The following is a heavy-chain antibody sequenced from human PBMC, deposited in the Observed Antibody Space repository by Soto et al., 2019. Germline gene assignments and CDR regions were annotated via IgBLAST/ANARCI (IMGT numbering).Heavy chain of an antibody. D-gene: IGHD6-13*01. CDR1: GYTFVNFD. V-gene: IGHV1-8*01. J-gene: IGHJ5*02. CDR2: MNPGSGQT. CDR3: ARMSSAGTLNWFDP. Sequence: GASVKVSCKASGYTFVNFDISWVRQAAGQGLEWLGWMNPGSGQTGYASKFQGRVAMTRDASTGTSHLELSSLTSGDTAVYYCARMSSAGTLNWFDPWGQGNLVTVS.